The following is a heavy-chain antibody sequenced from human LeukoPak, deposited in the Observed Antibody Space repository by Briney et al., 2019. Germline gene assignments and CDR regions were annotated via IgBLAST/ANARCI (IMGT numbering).Heavy chain of an antibody. J-gene: IGHJ4*02. D-gene: IGHD3-22*01. CDR3: ARESYDSSGYYPRDFDY. CDR2: VSSSSRYM. Sequence: PGASLRLSCAASGSTFSSHGMNWVRQAPGKGLEWVSSVSSSSRYMYYADSVQGRFTIFRDNAENSLFLQMNSLRAEDTAVYYCARESYDSSGYYPRDFDYWGQGTLVTVSS. CDR1: GSTFSSHG. V-gene: IGHV3-21*01.